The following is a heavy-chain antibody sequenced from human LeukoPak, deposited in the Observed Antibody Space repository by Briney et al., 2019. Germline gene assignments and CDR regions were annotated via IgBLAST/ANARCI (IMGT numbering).Heavy chain of an antibody. CDR1: GFTFSSYS. V-gene: IGHV3-23*01. D-gene: IGHD6-25*01. J-gene: IGHJ4*02. CDR2: ISGSGDTT. Sequence: GGSLRLSCTASGFTFSSYSMNWVRQAPGKGLEWVSAISGSGDTTYYADSVKGRFTISRDNSKNTLYLQMNSLRAEDTAVYYCAGSPLSVSGYLDYWGQGTLVTVSS. CDR3: AGSPLSVSGYLDY.